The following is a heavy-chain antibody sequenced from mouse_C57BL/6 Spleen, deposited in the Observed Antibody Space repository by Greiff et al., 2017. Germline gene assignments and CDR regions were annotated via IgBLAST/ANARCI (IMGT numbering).Heavy chain of an antibody. CDR2: SRNKANDSTT. D-gene: IGHD2-2*01. J-gene: IGHJ1*03. V-gene: IGHV7-1*01. CDR1: GFTFTDFY. Sequence: EVKLMESGGGLVQSGRSLRLSCATSGFTFTDFYMEWVRQAPGKGLEWIAASRNKANDSTTEHSASVKGRFIVSRDTSQSILYLQMNALRAEDTAIYYCARDDGYYWYFDVWGTGTTGTVSS. CDR3: ARDDGYYWYFDV.